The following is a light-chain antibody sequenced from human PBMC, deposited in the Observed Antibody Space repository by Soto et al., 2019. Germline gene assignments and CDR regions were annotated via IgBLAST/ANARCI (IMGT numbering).Light chain of an antibody. CDR1: QDIRNF. CDR3: LQHNIYPPT. CDR2: AAS. V-gene: IGKV1-17*03. Sequence: DIQMTQSPSAMSASVGDRITITCRASQDIRNFLTWFQQKPGKGPKRLIYAASSLPSGVPSRFSGSGSGTEFTLTISSLQPEDFATYYCLQHNIYPPTFGQGTKVEIK. J-gene: IGKJ1*01.